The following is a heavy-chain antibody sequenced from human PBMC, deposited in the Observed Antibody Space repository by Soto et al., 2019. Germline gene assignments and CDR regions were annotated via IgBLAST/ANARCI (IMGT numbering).Heavy chain of an antibody. Sequence: SVKVSCKASGGTFSSYAISWVRQAPGQGLEKMGGIIPIFGTANYAQKFQGRVTITADESTSTAYMELSSLRSEDTAVYYCARVPCGGDCYSLVLAIPTFDPWGQGTLVTVSS. J-gene: IGHJ5*02. D-gene: IGHD2-21*02. CDR1: GGTFSSYA. V-gene: IGHV1-69*13. CDR3: ARVPCGGDCYSLVLAIPTFDP. CDR2: IIPIFGTA.